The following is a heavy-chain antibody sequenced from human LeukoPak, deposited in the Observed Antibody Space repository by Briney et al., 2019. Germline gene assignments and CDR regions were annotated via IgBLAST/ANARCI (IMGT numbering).Heavy chain of an antibody. J-gene: IGHJ4*02. V-gene: IGHV1-69*05. CDR1: GGTFSSYA. CDR3: ASLSHIAAATDPYYFDY. Sequence: ASVKVSCKGSGGTFSSYAISWVRQAPGQGLEWMGGIIPIFGTANYAQKFQGRVTITTDESTSTAYMELSSLRSEDTAVYYCASLSHIAAATDPYYFDYWGQGTLVTVSS. CDR2: IIPIFGTA. D-gene: IGHD6-13*01.